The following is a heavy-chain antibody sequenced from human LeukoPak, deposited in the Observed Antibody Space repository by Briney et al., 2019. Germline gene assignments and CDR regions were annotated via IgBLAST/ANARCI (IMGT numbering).Heavy chain of an antibody. Sequence: GGSLRLSCAASGFTFSSYGMHWVRQAPGKGLEWVAFIRYDGSNKYYADSVKGRFTISRDNSKNTLYLQMNSLRAEDTAVYYCAKRGALWSGYYPFDYWGQGTLVTVSS. D-gene: IGHD3-3*01. V-gene: IGHV3-30*02. CDR3: AKRGALWSGYYPFDY. J-gene: IGHJ4*02. CDR1: GFTFSSYG. CDR2: IRYDGSNK.